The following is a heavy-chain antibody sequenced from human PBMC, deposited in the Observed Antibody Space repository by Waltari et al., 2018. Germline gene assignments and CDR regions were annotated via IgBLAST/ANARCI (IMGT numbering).Heavy chain of an antibody. D-gene: IGHD6-19*01. J-gene: IGHJ4*03. CDR1: GVSVSGYF. CDR2: IRHTGDT. Sequence: QVQLQESGPGLVKSSETLSLTCTVSGVSVSGYFWNWIRQAPGKGPEWIGYIRHTGDTKQNPSLKSRVTMSVDTSRNDFSLRLSSVTAADTAVYYCALWESGWRAFRFRGQGTLGTVSS. V-gene: IGHV4-59*08. CDR3: ALWESGWRAFRF.